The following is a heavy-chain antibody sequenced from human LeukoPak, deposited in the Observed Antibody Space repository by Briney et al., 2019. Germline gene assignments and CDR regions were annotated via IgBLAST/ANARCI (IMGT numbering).Heavy chain of an antibody. CDR2: INHSGST. D-gene: IGHD1-26*01. V-gene: IGHV4-34*01. CDR1: GGSFSGYY. Sequence: SETLSLTCAVYGGSFSGYYWSWIRQPPGKGLEWIGEINHSGSTNYNPSLKSRVTISVDTSKNQFSLKLSSVTAADTAVYYCVRIGWELQVYYYYYYMDVWGKGTTVTVSS. J-gene: IGHJ6*03. CDR3: VRIGWELQVYYYYYYMDV.